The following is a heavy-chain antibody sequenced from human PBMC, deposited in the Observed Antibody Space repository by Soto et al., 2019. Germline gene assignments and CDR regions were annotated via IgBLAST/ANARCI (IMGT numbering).Heavy chain of an antibody. V-gene: IGHV3-30*03. CDR2: MSSDNDNE. CDR3: ARGNFNYFDY. CDR1: GFTFSSYG. Sequence: GGSLRLSCAASGFTFSSYGMHWVRQAPGKGLEWVATMSSDNDNEDYADSVKGRFTIFRDNSRKTLYLQMSNLRAEDTAVYFCARGNFNYFDYWGQGALVTVSS. D-gene: IGHD3-3*01. J-gene: IGHJ4*02.